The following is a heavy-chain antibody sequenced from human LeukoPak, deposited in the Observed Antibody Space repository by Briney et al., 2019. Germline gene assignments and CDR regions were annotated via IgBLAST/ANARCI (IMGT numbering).Heavy chain of an antibody. CDR2: ISGSGGST. CDR1: GFTFSSYA. CDR3: ATRTYCSGGSCYNNYFDY. Sequence: PGGALRLSCAASGFTFSSYARRWVRQARGKGREWVSAISGSGGSTYYEDSVKGRFTISRDNSKNTLYLQMNSMRAEDTAVYYCATRTYCSGGSCYNNYFDYWGQGTLVTVSS. J-gene: IGHJ4*02. V-gene: IGHV3-23*01. D-gene: IGHD2-15*01.